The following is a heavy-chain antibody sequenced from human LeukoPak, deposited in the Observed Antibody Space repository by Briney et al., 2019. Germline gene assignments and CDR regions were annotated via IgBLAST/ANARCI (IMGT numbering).Heavy chain of an antibody. CDR1: GFTFSSYG. CDR3: AREDYGDYVVDY. Sequence: GGSLRLSCAASGFTFSSYGMHWVRQAPGEGLEWVAVIWYDGSNKYYADSVKGRFTISRDNSKNTLYLQMNSLRAEDTAVYYCAREDYGDYVVDYWGQGTLVTVSS. D-gene: IGHD4-17*01. CDR2: IWYDGSNK. J-gene: IGHJ4*02. V-gene: IGHV3-33*01.